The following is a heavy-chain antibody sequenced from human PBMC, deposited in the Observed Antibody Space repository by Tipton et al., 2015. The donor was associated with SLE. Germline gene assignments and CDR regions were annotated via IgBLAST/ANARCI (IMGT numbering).Heavy chain of an antibody. CDR3: ARLSGDAFDI. CDR1: GGSLSGHY. J-gene: IGHJ3*02. V-gene: IGHV4-34*01. D-gene: IGHD1-26*01. Sequence: TLSLTCAVYGGSLSGHYWSWIRQPPGKGLECIGESNESGKTNYNSALKSRATMSVDTSRNQFSLRLSSVTAADTAVYYCARLSGDAFDIWGQGTMVSVSS. CDR2: SNESGKT.